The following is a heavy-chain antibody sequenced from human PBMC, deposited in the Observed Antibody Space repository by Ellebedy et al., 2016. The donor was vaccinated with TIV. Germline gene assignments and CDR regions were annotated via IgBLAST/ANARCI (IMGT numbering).Heavy chain of an antibody. CDR1: GFTFNSYA. D-gene: IGHD5-12*01. V-gene: IGHV3-23*01. J-gene: IGHJ4*02. CDR2: ISGSGGST. CDR3: AILRRLVNTPVDS. Sequence: PGGSLRLSCAASGFTFNSYAMNWVRQAPGKGLEWVSVISGSGGSTYYADSLKGRFTTSRDNSKNTLYLQMNNLRAEDTAVYYCAILRRLVNTPVDSWGQGTLVIVSS.